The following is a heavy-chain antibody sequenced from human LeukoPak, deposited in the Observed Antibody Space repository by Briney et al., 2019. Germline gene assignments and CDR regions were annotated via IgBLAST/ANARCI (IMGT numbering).Heavy chain of an antibody. CDR3: ARDQSYYYDSSGPIFDY. CDR1: GYTFTSYG. D-gene: IGHD3-22*01. J-gene: IGHJ4*02. CDR2: IIPIFGTA. V-gene: IGHV1-69*05. Sequence: GASVKVSCKASGYTFTSYGISWVRQAPGQGLEWMGRIIPIFGTANYAQKFQGRVTITTDESTSTAYMELSSLRSEDTAVYYCARDQSYYYDSSGPIFDYWGQGTLVTVSS.